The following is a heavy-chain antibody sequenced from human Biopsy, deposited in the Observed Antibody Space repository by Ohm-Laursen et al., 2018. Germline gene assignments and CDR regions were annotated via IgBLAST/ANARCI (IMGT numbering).Heavy chain of an antibody. CDR2: VYHSGTT. D-gene: IGHD5-24*01. Sequence: SETLSLTCTVSGGSISSGSNYWAWIRQPPGKGLEWIGSVYHSGTTYYSPSLKSRVTISVDTSKNQLSLKVTSVTAADTAAYYCARHDGNGPFALDSWGQGTLVIVSP. V-gene: IGHV4-39*01. CDR3: ARHDGNGPFALDS. CDR1: GGSISSGSNY. J-gene: IGHJ4*02.